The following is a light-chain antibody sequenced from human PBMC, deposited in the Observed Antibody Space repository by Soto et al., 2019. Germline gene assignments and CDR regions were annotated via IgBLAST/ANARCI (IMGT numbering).Light chain of an antibody. Sequence: DVVLTQSPLSLSVALGQPASISCRSSQSIVFSDGKFYLNWFQQRLGQSPRRLIYKVSNRDSGVPDRVGGSGSGTDFTLKISKVEAEDVGIYYCVDDRRCLWTFGQGTKVENK. V-gene: IGKV2-30*01. CDR3: VDDRRCLWT. J-gene: IGKJ1*01. CDR1: QSIVFSDGKFY. CDR2: KVS.